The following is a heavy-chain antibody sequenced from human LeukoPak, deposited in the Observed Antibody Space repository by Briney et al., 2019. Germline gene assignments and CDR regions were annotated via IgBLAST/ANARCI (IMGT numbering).Heavy chain of an antibody. CDR1: GYTFSSYG. Sequence: ASVKVSCKASGYTFSSYGISWVRQAPGQGLEWMGWISAYNGNTNYAPKLQGRLTMTTDTSTTTAYMELRSLRSDDTAVYYCARDNHGSGLYYFDYWGQGTLVTVSS. D-gene: IGHD6-19*01. CDR3: ARDNHGSGLYYFDY. J-gene: IGHJ4*02. CDR2: ISAYNGNT. V-gene: IGHV1-18*01.